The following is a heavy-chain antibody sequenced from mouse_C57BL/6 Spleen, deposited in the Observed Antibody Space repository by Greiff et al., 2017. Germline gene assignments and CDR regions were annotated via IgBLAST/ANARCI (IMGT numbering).Heavy chain of an antibody. D-gene: IGHD1-1*01. V-gene: IGHV1-55*01. J-gene: IGHJ2*01. CDR1: GYTFTSYW. CDR3: ARYYGSSCGGFEY. CDR2: IYPGSGST. Sequence: VQLQQSGAELVKPGASVKMSCKASGYTFTSYWITWVKQRPGQGLEWIGDIYPGSGSTNYNEKFKSKATLTVDTSSSTAYMQLSSLTSEDSAVYDCARYYGSSCGGFEYWGQVTTLTVYS.